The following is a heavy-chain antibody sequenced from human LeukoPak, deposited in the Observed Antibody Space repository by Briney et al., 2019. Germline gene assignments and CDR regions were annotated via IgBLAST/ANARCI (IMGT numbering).Heavy chain of an antibody. CDR1: GYTFTSYD. V-gene: IGHV1-8*01. J-gene: IGHJ5*02. CDR3: ARRYSSSWYSFDP. Sequence: ASVKVSCKASGYTFTSYDINWVRQATGQGLEWMGWMNPNSGNTGYAQKFQGRVTMTRNTSISTAYMELSSPRSEDTAVYYCARRYSSSWYSFDPWGQGTLVTVSS. D-gene: IGHD6-13*01. CDR2: MNPNSGNT.